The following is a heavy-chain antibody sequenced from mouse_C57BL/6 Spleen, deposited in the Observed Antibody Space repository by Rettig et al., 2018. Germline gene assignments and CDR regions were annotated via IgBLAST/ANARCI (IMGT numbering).Heavy chain of an antibody. V-gene: IGHV1-74*01. J-gene: IGHJ2*01. Sequence: QVQLQQPGAELVKPGASVKVSCKASGYTFTSYWMHWVKQRPGQGLEWIGRIHPFDSDTNYNQKFRGKATLTVDKSSSTAYMQLSSLTSEDSAVYYCAISLANWDGYWGQGTTLTVSS. CDR1: GYTFTSYW. CDR3: AISLANWDGY. D-gene: IGHD4-1*01. CDR2: IHPFDSDT.